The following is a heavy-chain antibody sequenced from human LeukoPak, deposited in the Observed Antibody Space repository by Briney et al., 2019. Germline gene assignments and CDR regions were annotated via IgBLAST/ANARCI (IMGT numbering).Heavy chain of an antibody. CDR3: ARGLGGAYYYDSSGYVFDY. Sequence: ASVKVSCKASGYTFTIYDINWVRQAPGQGLEWMGWMNPNSGNTGYAQKFQGRVTMTRNTSISTAYMELSSLRSEDTAVYYCARGLGGAYYYDSSGYVFDYWGQGTLVTVSS. CDR2: MNPNSGNT. V-gene: IGHV1-8*01. J-gene: IGHJ4*02. D-gene: IGHD3-22*01. CDR1: GYTFTIYD.